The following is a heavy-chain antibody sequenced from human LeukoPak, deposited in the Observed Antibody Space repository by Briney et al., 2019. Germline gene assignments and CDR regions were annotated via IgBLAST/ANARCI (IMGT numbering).Heavy chain of an antibody. D-gene: IGHD3-10*01. J-gene: IGHJ4*02. Sequence: ASVKVSCKASGHTFTGYYMHWVRQAPGQGLEWMGWINPNSGGTNYAQKFQGRVTMTRDTSISTAYMELSRLRSDDTAVYYCARAQTRITMVRGVTSPLAYFDYWGQGTLVTASS. CDR1: GHTFTGYY. CDR3: ARAQTRITMVRGVTSPLAYFDY. V-gene: IGHV1-2*02. CDR2: INPNSGGT.